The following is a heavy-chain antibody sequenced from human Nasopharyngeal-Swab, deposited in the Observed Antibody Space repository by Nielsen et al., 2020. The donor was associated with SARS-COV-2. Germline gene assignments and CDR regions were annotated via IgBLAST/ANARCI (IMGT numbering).Heavy chain of an antibody. CDR2: ISGSGSST. CDR1: GFTFSSYA. J-gene: IGHJ4*02. Sequence: GESLKISCAASGFTFSSYAMSWVRQAPGKGLEWVSTISGSGSSTYYADSVKGRFTISRDNSKNTLYLQMNRLRAEDTAVYYCAKGDSAAGSYSDYWGQGTLVTVSS. CDR3: AKGDSAAGSYSDY. V-gene: IGHV3-23*01. D-gene: IGHD6-13*01.